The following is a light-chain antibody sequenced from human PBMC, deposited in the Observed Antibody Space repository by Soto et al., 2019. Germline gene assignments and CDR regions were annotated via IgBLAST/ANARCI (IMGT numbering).Light chain of an antibody. CDR1: SSDVGAYNL. Sequence: QSALTQPASVSGSLGQSIIISCTGTSSDVGAYNLVSWYQQHPGKAPKFMIYEGTKRPSGVSNRFSGSKSGNTASLTISGLQAEDEADYYCCSYAGSSTYVFGTGTKVTVL. V-gene: IGLV2-23*01. J-gene: IGLJ1*01. CDR3: CSYAGSSTYV. CDR2: EGT.